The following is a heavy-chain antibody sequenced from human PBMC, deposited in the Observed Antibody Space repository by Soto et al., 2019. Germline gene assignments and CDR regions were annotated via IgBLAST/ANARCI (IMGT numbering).Heavy chain of an antibody. D-gene: IGHD3-9*01. CDR1: GFTFSSCA. Sequence: GGSLRLSCAASGFTFSSCAMSWVRQAPGKGLEWVSAISGSGGSTYYADSVKGRFTISRDNSKNTLYLQMNSLRAEDTAVYYCAKLATYYDILTGYYRHFDYWGQGTLVTVSS. J-gene: IGHJ4*02. CDR2: ISGSGGST. CDR3: AKLATYYDILTGYYRHFDY. V-gene: IGHV3-23*01.